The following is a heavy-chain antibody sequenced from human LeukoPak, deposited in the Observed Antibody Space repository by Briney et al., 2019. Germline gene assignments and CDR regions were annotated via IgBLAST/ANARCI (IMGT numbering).Heavy chain of an antibody. CDR2: ISSNGGST. CDR3: VVVTPSVDY. D-gene: IGHD4-23*01. V-gene: IGHV3-64*01. Sequence: LECVSAISSNGGSTYYANSVKGRFTISRDNSKNTVYLQMGSLRAEDMAVYYCVVVTPSVDYWGQGTLVTVSS. J-gene: IGHJ4*02.